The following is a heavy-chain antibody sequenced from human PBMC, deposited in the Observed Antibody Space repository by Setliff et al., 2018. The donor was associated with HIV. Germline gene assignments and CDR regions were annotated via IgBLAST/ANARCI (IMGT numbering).Heavy chain of an antibody. J-gene: IGHJ1*01. Sequence: PSETLSLTCTVSSYSISTDYFWGWIRQPPGKGLEWIGSIYHNGNTHYNPSLKSRATISVDTSKNQFSLKLRSVTAADTAVYYCARQWRDQYNSGVSTEYFQHWGLGTLVTVSS. CDR2: IYHNGNT. CDR1: SYSISTDYF. D-gene: IGHD3-22*01. V-gene: IGHV4-38-2*02. CDR3: ARQWRDQYNSGVSTEYFQH.